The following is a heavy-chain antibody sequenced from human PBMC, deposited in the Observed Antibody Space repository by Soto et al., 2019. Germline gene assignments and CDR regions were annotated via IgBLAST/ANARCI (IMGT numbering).Heavy chain of an antibody. J-gene: IGHJ5*02. CDR3: ARYGPLLPQDA. V-gene: IGHV4-31*03. CDR1: GDSMTSGGYY. D-gene: IGHD2-15*01. CDR2: IYHSVST. Sequence: KTSETRSLTCNVSGDSMTSGGYYWSWIRQVPDRGLEWIGYIYHSVSTYYNPSLKSRVTISVDTSKNQFSLKMHSVTAADTAVYYSARYGPLLPQDAGRQGTMGT.